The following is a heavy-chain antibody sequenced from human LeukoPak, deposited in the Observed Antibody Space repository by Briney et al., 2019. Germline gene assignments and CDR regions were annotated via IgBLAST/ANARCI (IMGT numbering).Heavy chain of an antibody. V-gene: IGHV4-31*03. CDR3: ARHASNYDFWSGYFDWFDP. J-gene: IGHJ5*02. Sequence: SQTLSLTCTVSGGSISSGGYYWSWIRQHPGKGLEWIGYIYYSGSTNYNPSLKSRVTISVDTSKNQFSLKLSSVTAADTAVYYCARHASNYDFWSGYFDWFDPWGQGTLVTVSS. CDR2: IYYSGST. D-gene: IGHD3-3*01. CDR1: GGSISSGGYY.